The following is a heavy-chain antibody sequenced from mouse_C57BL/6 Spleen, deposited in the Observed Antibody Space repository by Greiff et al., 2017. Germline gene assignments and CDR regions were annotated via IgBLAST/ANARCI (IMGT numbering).Heavy chain of an antibody. CDR2: ISSGSSTI. Sequence: EVKLVESGGGLVKPGGSLTLSCAASGFTFSDYGMHWVRQAPEKGLEWVAYISSGSSTIYYADTVKGRFTISRDKAKNTLFLQMTSLRSEDTAMYYCARPRLGRFFDYWGQGTTLTVSS. D-gene: IGHD4-1*01. CDR1: GFTFSDYG. CDR3: ARPRLGRFFDY. J-gene: IGHJ2*01. V-gene: IGHV5-17*01.